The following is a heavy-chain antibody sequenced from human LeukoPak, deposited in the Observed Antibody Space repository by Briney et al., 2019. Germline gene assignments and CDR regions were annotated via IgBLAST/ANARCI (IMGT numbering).Heavy chain of an antibody. J-gene: IGHJ4*02. CDR3: ARVFGCSSTTCYYFDY. CDR1: GGSISSSNW. D-gene: IGHD2-2*01. Sequence: SGTLSLTCAVSGGSISSSNWWRWVRQPPGKGLEWIGEIYHSGSTNYNPSLKSRVTISVDKSQNQFSLKLSSVTAADTAVYYCARVFGCSSTTCYYFDYWGQGTLVTVSS. V-gene: IGHV4-4*02. CDR2: IYHSGST.